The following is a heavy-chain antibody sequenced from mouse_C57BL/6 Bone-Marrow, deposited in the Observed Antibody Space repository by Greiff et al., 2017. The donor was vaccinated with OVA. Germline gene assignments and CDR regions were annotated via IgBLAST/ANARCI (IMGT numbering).Heavy chain of an antibody. Sequence: QVQLKESGAELVRPGTSVQVSCKASGYAFTNYLIEWVKQRPGQGLELIGVINPGSGGTNYTEKFKGKATLTADKSSSTAYMQLSSLTSEDSAVYFCARNGYGFAYWGQGTLVTVSA. D-gene: IGHD2-2*01. CDR1: GYAFTNYL. CDR3: ARNGYGFAY. CDR2: INPGSGGT. V-gene: IGHV1-54*01. J-gene: IGHJ3*01.